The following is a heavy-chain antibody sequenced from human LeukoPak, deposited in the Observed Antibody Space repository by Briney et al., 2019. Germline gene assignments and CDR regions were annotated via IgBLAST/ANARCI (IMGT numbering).Heavy chain of an antibody. V-gene: IGHV3-30-3*01. CDR2: ISYDGSNK. J-gene: IGHJ4*02. CDR1: GYTFISYA. CDR3: ARADSGYDLILDY. Sequence: SCKASGYTFISYAMHWVRQAPGRGPEWVAVISYDGSNKYYADSVKGRFTISRDNSKNTLYLQMNSLRAEDTAVYYCARADSGYDLILDYWGQGTLVTVSS. D-gene: IGHD5-12*01.